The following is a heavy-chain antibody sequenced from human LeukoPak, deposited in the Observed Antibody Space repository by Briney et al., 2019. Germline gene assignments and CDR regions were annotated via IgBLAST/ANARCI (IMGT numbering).Heavy chain of an antibody. Sequence: PSETLSLTCTVSGGSLSSYYWSWIRQPPGTGLEWIGYIYYSGITNYNPSLKSRVTISIDTSKNQFSLKMSSVTAADTAVYYCARDSHCGGGSCYSDYYHGMDVWGQGTTVTVSS. J-gene: IGHJ6*02. D-gene: IGHD2-15*01. V-gene: IGHV4-59*01. CDR1: GGSLSSYY. CDR2: IYYSGIT. CDR3: ARDSHCGGGSCYSDYYHGMDV.